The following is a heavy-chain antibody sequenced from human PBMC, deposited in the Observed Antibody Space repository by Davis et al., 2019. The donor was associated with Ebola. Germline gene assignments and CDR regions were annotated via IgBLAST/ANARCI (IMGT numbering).Heavy chain of an antibody. V-gene: IGHV4-38-2*02. Sequence: MPSETLSLTCTVSGYSVSNGFSWGWIRQPPGKGLEWIGSIYHNGRTNYNPSLKSRLTISLDTSKNQFSLRLRSVTAADTAVYFCAGDFVYWGQGTLVTVSS. CDR1: GYSVSNGFS. J-gene: IGHJ4*02. CDR3: AGDFVY. CDR2: IYHNGRT.